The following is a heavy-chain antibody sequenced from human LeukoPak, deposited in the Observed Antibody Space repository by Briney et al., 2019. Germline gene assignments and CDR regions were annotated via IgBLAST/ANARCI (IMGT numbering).Heavy chain of an antibody. Sequence: GGSLRLSCAAPGFTFSRYWMSWVRQAPRKGLEWVANIKQDGSEKYYVDSVKGRFTISRDNAKNSLYLQMNSLRAEDTAVYYCARDRNGGSFDYWGQGTLVTVSS. D-gene: IGHD4-23*01. CDR1: GFTFSRYW. V-gene: IGHV3-7*03. CDR3: ARDRNGGSFDY. CDR2: IKQDGSEK. J-gene: IGHJ4*02.